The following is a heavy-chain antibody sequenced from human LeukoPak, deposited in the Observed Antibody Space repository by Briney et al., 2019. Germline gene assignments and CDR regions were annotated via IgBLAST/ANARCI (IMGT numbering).Heavy chain of an antibody. CDR2: IKQDGSEK. J-gene: IGHJ4*02. Sequence: GGSLRLSCAASGFTFSSYWLSWVRQAPGKGLEWVANIKQDGSEKNYVDSVKGRFTISRDNAESSLYLQMNSLRAEDTAVYYCARDYTYCSGGTCYDRFDYWGQGTLVTVSS. CDR3: ARDYTYCSGGTCYDRFDY. V-gene: IGHV3-7*01. CDR1: GFTFSSYW. D-gene: IGHD2-15*01.